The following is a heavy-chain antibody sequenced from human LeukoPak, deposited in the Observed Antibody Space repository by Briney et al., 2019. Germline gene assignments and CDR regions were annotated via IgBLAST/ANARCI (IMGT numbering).Heavy chain of an antibody. CDR3: ARGDFWCGYYAHFDY. Sequence: ASVKVSCKASGGTFSSYAISWVRQAPGQGLEWMGGIIPIFGTANYAQKFQGRVTITADESTSTAYMELSSLRSEDTAVYYCARGDFWCGYYAHFDYWGQGTLVTVSS. D-gene: IGHD3-3*01. CDR1: GGTFSSYA. V-gene: IGHV1-69*13. CDR2: IIPIFGTA. J-gene: IGHJ4*02.